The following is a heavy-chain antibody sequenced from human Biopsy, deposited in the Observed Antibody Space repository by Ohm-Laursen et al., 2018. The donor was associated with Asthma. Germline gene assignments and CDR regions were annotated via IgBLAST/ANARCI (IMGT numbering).Heavy chain of an antibody. J-gene: IGHJ5*02. D-gene: IGHD6-13*01. CDR2: INPNSGGT. CDR3: ARGQKSAGDRWFDP. CDR1: GYTFIGCN. Sequence: SVKVSCKASGYTFIGCNIHWMRQAPGQGLEWMGRINPNSGGTNYAQKFQGRVTMTRDTSISTAYMEVSRLRSDDTAVYYCARGQKSAGDRWFDPWGQGTLVTVSS. V-gene: IGHV1-2*06.